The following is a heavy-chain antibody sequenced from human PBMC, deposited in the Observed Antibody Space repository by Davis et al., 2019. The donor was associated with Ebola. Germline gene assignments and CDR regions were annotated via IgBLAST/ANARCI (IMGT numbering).Heavy chain of an antibody. D-gene: IGHD2-2*01. V-gene: IGHV4-34*01. J-gene: IGHJ6*03. CDR1: GGSFSGYY. Sequence: PSETLSLTCAVYGGSFSGYYWSWIRQPPGKGLEWIGEINHSGSTNYNPSLKSRVTISVDTSKNQFSLKLSSVTAADTAAYYCARTLVVPAARQYYYYYYMDVWGKGTTVTVSS. CDR3: ARTLVVPAARQYYYYYYMDV. CDR2: INHSGST.